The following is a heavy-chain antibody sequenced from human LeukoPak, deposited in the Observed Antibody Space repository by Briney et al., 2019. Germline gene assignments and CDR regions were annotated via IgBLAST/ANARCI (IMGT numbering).Heavy chain of an antibody. CDR3: AKHDYGGNFLY. V-gene: IGHV3-30*02. D-gene: IGHD4-23*01. CDR2: IWYDGSNK. J-gene: IGHJ4*02. Sequence: PGGSLRLSCAASGFTFSSYAMHWVRQAPGKGLEWVAVIWYDGSNKYYADSVKGRFTISRDNSKNTLYLQMNSLRAEDTAVYYCAKHDYGGNFLYWGQGTLVTVSS. CDR1: GFTFSSYA.